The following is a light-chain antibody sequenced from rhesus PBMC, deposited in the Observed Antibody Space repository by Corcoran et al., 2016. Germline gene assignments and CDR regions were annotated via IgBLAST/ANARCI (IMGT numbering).Light chain of an antibody. Sequence: QVILTHSPATLSLSPGERATLSCRASQSVSSYLAWYHQKPGQAPRLLIYGASTRATGIPDRFIGTGSGTDFTLTISSLEPEDVGVYHCYQHSSGYSFGQGTKVEIK. CDR3: YQHSSGYS. CDR1: QSVSSY. J-gene: IGKJ2*01. V-gene: IGKV3-10*01. CDR2: GAS.